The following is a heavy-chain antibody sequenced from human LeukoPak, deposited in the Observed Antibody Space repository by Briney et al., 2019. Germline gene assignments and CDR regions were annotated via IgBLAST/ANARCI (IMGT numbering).Heavy chain of an antibody. V-gene: IGHV4-39*01. CDR2: IYYSGST. CDR3: ARPLRGRNNWFDP. J-gene: IGHJ5*02. D-gene: IGHD3-16*01. Sequence: SETLSLTCTVSGGSISSSSYSWGWIRQPPGKGLEWIGSIYYSGSTYYNPSLKSRVTISVDTSKNQFSLKLSSVTAADTAVYYCARPLRGRNNWFDPWGQGTLVTVSS. CDR1: GGSISSSSYS.